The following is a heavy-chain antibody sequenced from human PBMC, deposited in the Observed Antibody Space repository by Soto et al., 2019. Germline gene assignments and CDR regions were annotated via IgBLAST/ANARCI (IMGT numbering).Heavy chain of an antibody. CDR3: ARKIGGGSWFFAH. CDR2: IYYTGST. D-gene: IGHD6-13*01. J-gene: IGHJ4*02. CDR1: GGSISSSDYW. Sequence: SETLSLTCTVSGGSISSSDYWWGWIRQPPGKGLEWIGSIYYTGSTYYNPSLKSRVIISVDTSKNQFSPRLSSVTAADTAVYYCARKIGGGSWFFAHWGQGTLVTVSS. V-gene: IGHV4-39*01.